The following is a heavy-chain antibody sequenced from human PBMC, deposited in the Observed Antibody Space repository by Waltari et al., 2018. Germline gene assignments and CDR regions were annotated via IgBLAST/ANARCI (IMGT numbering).Heavy chain of an antibody. CDR2: IYYSGST. J-gene: IGHJ2*01. Sequence: QVQLQESGPGLVKPSQTLSLTCTVSGGSISSGGLYWSWIRQHPGKGLEWIGYIYYSGSTYYNPSLKSRVTISVDTSKNQFSLKLSSVTAADTAVYYCARDRSGSYYLPGWYFDLWGRGTLVTVSS. D-gene: IGHD1-26*01. V-gene: IGHV4-31*03. CDR1: GGSISSGGLY. CDR3: ARDRSGSYYLPGWYFDL.